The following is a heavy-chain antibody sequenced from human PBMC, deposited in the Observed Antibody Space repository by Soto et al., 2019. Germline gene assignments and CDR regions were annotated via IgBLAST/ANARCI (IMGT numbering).Heavy chain of an antibody. CDR2: INAGNGNT. J-gene: IGHJ6*02. CDR3: ARDQLRFLEWSPRGMDV. CDR1: GYTFTSYA. D-gene: IGHD3-3*01. V-gene: IGHV1-3*01. Sequence: ASVKVSCKASGYTFTSYAMHWVRQAPGQRLEWMGWINAGNGNTKYSQKFQGRVTITRDTSASTAYMELSSLRSEDTAVYYCARDQLRFLEWSPRGMDVWGQGTTVTVSS.